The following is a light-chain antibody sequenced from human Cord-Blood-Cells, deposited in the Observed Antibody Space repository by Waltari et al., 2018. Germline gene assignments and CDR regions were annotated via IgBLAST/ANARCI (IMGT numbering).Light chain of an antibody. J-gene: IGLJ2*01. CDR1: SSDVGSYHH. CDR2: EGR. CDR3: CSYAGSSSFVL. V-gene: IGLV2-23*03. Sequence: QSALTQPASVSGSPGQANPISCTGTSSDVGSYHHVSRYHQHPGKAPKLRIYEGRKRPSGFSDRFSGSKSGNTASLTISGLQAEDESDYYCCSYAGSSSFVLFGGGTMLTVL.